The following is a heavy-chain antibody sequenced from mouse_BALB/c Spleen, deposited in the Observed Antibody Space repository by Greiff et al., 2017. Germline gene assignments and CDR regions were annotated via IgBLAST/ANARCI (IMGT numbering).Heavy chain of an antibody. CDR1: GYAFTNYL. CDR3: ARSGEGYVDY. J-gene: IGHJ4*01. Sequence: VQLQQSGPELVRPGTSVKVSCKASGYAFTNYLIEWVKQRPGQGLEWIGVINPGSGGTNYNEKFKGKATLTEDKSSSTAYMQLSSLTSDDSAVYFCARSGEGYVDYWGQGTSVTVSS. CDR2: INPGSGGT. V-gene: IGHV1-54*01. D-gene: IGHD2-2*01.